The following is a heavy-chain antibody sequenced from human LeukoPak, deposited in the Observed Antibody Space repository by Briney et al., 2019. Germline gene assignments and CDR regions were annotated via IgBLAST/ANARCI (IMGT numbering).Heavy chain of an antibody. CDR1: GGSLSSSSYY. CDR3: ARLIWFGSASDI. CDR2: IYTSGST. D-gene: IGHD3-10*01. Sequence: PSETLSLTCTVSGGSLSSSSYYWGWIRQPPGKGLEWIGRIYTSGSTNYNPSLKSRVTISLDTSKNQFSLKLSSVTAADTAVYYCARLIWFGSASDIWGQGTMVTVSS. J-gene: IGHJ3*02. V-gene: IGHV4-39*07.